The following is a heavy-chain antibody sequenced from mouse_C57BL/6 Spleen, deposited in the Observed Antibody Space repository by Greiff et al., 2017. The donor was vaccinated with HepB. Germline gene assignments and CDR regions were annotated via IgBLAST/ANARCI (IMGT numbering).Heavy chain of an antibody. V-gene: IGHV14-4*01. CDR1: GFNIKDDY. CDR3: TTRIYGSSLYAMDY. Sequence: VHVKQSGAELVRPGASVKLSCTASGFNIKDDYMHWVKQRPEQGLEWIGWIDPENGDTEYASKFQGKATITADTSSNTAYLQLSSLTSEDTAVYYCTTRIYGSSLYAMDYWGQGTSVTVSS. CDR2: IDPENGDT. D-gene: IGHD1-1*01. J-gene: IGHJ4*01.